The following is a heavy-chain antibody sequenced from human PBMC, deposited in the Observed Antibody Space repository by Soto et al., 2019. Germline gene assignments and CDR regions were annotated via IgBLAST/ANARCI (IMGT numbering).Heavy chain of an antibody. D-gene: IGHD2-15*01. CDR3: AKDMSANIVVVVSATPYNWFGP. V-gene: IGHV3-30*18. CDR1: GFTFSSFG. CDR2: ISYDGSNQ. J-gene: IGHJ5*02. Sequence: QVELVESGGGVVQPGRSLRLSCEVSGFTFSSFGMHWVRQAPGKGLEWVAVISYDGSNQYYADSVRGRFTISRDNFKNTLYLQMNNLRAEDTAIYYCAKDMSANIVVVVSATPYNWFGPWGQGTLVTVSS.